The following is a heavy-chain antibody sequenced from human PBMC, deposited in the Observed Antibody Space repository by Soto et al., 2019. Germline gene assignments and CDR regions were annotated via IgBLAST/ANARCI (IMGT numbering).Heavy chain of an antibody. Sequence: SETLSLTCTVSGGSVSSYYWNWIRQPPGKGLEWIGYVYYSGSATYNPSLKSRVTISVDTAKDQFSLKLRSVTAADTAVYYCARTNWNANWFDPWGQGTLDTVSS. D-gene: IGHD1-20*01. CDR2: VYYSGSA. CDR1: GGSVSSYY. CDR3: ARTNWNANWFDP. V-gene: IGHV4-59*02. J-gene: IGHJ5*02.